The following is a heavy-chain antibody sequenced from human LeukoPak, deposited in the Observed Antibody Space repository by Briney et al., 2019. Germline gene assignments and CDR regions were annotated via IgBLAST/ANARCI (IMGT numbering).Heavy chain of an antibody. V-gene: IGHV4-34*01. J-gene: IGHJ5*02. CDR2: INHSGST. CDR1: GGSFSGYY. Sequence: SETLSLTCAVYGGSFSGYYWSWIRQPPGKGLEWIGEINHSGSTNYNPSLKSRVTISVDTSKNQFSLKLSSVTAADTAVYYCARRVYSSSSGDWFDPWGQGTLVTVSS. CDR3: ARRVYSSSSGDWFDP. D-gene: IGHD6-6*01.